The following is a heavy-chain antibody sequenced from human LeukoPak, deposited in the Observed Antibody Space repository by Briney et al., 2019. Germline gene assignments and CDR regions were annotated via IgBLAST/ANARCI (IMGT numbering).Heavy chain of an antibody. J-gene: IGHJ4*02. CDR3: ALSTHKTYSVDY. D-gene: IGHD3-16*02. CDR1: GYTFTGYY. Sequence: ASVKVSCKASGYTFTGYYMHWVRQAPGQGLEWMGWINPNSGGTNYAQKFQGRVTMTRDTSISTAYMELSRLRSDDTAVYYCALSTHKTYSVDYWGQGTLVTVSS. CDR2: INPNSGGT. V-gene: IGHV1-2*02.